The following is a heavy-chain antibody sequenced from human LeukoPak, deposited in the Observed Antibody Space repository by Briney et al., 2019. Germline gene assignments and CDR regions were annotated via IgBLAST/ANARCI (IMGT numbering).Heavy chain of an antibody. J-gene: IGHJ4*02. CDR1: GFTFSNYD. CDR2: MSGSGAGT. D-gene: IGHD3-22*01. Sequence: SGGSLRLSCAASGFTFSNYDMSWVRQAPGKGLEWVSAMSGSGAGTYYADSVKGRFTISRDNSEKTLYLQMNSLRAEDTAVYYCAKTFYYDSSGYWDDWGQGTLVTVSS. V-gene: IGHV3-23*01. CDR3: AKTFYYDSSGYWDD.